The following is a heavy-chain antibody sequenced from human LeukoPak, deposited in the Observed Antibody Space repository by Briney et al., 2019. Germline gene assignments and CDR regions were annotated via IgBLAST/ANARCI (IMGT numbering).Heavy chain of an antibody. V-gene: IGHV3-23*01. CDR3: ATGAYCDH. J-gene: IGHJ4*02. CDR1: GFTFSKYG. Sequence: PGGSLRLSCAASGFTFSKYGMTWVRQAPGKGLEWVSTISDTGDSTYFADSVKGQFTISRDNSENTLYLQMNGLRAEDTAIYFCATGAYCDHWGQGTLVTVSS. CDR2: ISDTGDST.